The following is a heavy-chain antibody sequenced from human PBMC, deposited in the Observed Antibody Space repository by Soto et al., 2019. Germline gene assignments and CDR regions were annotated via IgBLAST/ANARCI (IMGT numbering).Heavy chain of an antibody. J-gene: IGHJ4*02. D-gene: IGHD3-22*01. V-gene: IGHV3-30*18. Sequence: GGSLRLSCAASGFTFSSYGMHWVRQAPGKGLEWVAVISYDGSNKYYADSVKGRFTISRDNSKNTLYPQMNSLRAEDTAVYYCAKDLMGYYDSSGPSPYFDYWGQGTLVTVSS. CDR1: GFTFSSYG. CDR3: AKDLMGYYDSSGPSPYFDY. CDR2: ISYDGSNK.